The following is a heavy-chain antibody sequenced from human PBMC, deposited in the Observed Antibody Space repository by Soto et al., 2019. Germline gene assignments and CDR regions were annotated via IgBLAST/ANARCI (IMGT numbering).Heavy chain of an antibody. CDR1: GYTFTSYG. V-gene: IGHV1-18*01. CDR2: ISAYNGNT. J-gene: IGHJ4*02. D-gene: IGHD3-10*01. Sequence: ASVKFSCKASGYTFTSYGISWVRQAPGQGLEWMGWISAYNGNTNYAQKLQGRVTMTTDTSTSTAYIELRSLRSDDTAVYYCARAEYLWFGATTAGYWGKGSXVTVSS. CDR3: ARAEYLWFGATTAGY.